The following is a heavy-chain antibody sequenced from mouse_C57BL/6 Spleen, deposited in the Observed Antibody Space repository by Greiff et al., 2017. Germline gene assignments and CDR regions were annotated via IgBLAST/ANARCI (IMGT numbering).Heavy chain of an antibody. Sequence: VQLQQPGAELVRPGTSVKLSCKASGYTFTSYWMPWVKQRPGQGLEWIGVIDPSDSYTNYNQKFKGKATLTVDTSSSTAYMQLSSLTSEDSAVYYCARGGSSSAMDYWGQGTSVTVSS. V-gene: IGHV1-59*01. J-gene: IGHJ4*01. CDR2: IDPSDSYT. CDR1: GYTFTSYW. D-gene: IGHD1-1*01. CDR3: ARGGSSSAMDY.